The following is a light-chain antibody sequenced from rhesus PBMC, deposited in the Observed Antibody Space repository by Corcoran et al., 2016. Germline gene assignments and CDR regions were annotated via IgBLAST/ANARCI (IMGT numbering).Light chain of an antibody. V-gene: IGKV1-43*02. Sequence: DIQMTQSPSSLSASVGDRVTITCRASQGISSYLSWYQVKPGKTPKLLISYASTLQSGFPSRFSGSGSGTEFTLTISKLQPEDFATYYCLQYNSDPYSFGQGTKVEIK. J-gene: IGKJ2*01. CDR2: YAS. CDR1: QGISSY. CDR3: LQYNSDPYS.